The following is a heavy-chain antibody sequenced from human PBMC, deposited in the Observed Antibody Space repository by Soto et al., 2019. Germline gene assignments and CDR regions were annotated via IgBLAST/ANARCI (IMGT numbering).Heavy chain of an antibody. V-gene: IGHV3-30*18. D-gene: IGHD3-3*01. CDR2: ISYDGSNK. CDR1: GFTFSSYG. CDR3: AKDRRFLEWFHYYGMDV. Sequence: GGSLRLSCAASGFTFSSYGMHWVRQAPGKGLEWVAVISYDGSNKYYADSVKGRFTISGDNSKNTLYLQMNSLRAEDTAVYYCAKDRRFLEWFHYYGMDVWGQGTTVTVSS. J-gene: IGHJ6*02.